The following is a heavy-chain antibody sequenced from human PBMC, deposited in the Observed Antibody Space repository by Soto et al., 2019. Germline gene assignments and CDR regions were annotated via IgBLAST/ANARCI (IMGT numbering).Heavy chain of an antibody. J-gene: IGHJ5*02. CDR3: ARGYFDSGHGYDL. D-gene: IGHD3-10*01. V-gene: IGHV5-51*01. CDR2: IFTRDSET. Sequence: GESLKISCKGPGHLFNNHWIGWVRQTPGKGLEWMGLIFTRDSETKTSPSFQGHVSFSVDNSINTVYLQWTSLKTTDTGIYFCARGYFDSGHGYDLWGQGTLVTAPQ. CDR1: GHLFNNHW.